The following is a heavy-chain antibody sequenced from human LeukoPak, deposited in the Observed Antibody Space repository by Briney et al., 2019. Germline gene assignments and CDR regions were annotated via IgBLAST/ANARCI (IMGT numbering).Heavy chain of an antibody. CDR2: IIPIFGTT. D-gene: IGHD2-8*01. CDR3: STDPRLLIY. J-gene: IGHJ4*01. CDR1: GYTFTGYY. Sequence: SVKVSCKASGYTFTGYYMHWVRQAPGQGLEWMGGIIPIFGTTNYAQKFQGRVTINADKSTSTVYIELSSLRPEDTALYYCSTDPRLLIYWGHGTLVTVSS. V-gene: IGHV1-69*06.